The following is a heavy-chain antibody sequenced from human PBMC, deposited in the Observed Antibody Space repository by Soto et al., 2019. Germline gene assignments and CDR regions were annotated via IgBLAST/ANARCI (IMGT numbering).Heavy chain of an antibody. Sequence: QVQLVESGGGVVQPGRSLRLSCAASGFTFSSYGMHWVRQAPGKGLEWVAVISYDGSSKYYADSVKGRFTISRDNSNDTLYLQMNSVRAEYTGVNDCAKVMSSYYDRGTLGYWVQGTLVTVSS. CDR2: ISYDGSSK. V-gene: IGHV3-30*18. CDR3: AKVMSSYYDRGTLGY. J-gene: IGHJ4*02. CDR1: GFTFSSYG. D-gene: IGHD3-10*02.